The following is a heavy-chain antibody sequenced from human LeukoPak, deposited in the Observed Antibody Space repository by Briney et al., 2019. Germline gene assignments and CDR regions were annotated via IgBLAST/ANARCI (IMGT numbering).Heavy chain of an antibody. CDR3: AGDRHYGSGPGDY. Sequence: ASVKVSCKASGYTFPSYGFSWVRQAPGQGLEWMGWISTYNGNTNYAQKFQGRVTMTTDTSTSTAYMELRSLRSDDTAVYYCAGDRHYGSGPGDYWGQGTLVTVSS. V-gene: IGHV1-18*01. CDR1: GYTFPSYG. D-gene: IGHD3-10*01. J-gene: IGHJ4*02. CDR2: ISTYNGNT.